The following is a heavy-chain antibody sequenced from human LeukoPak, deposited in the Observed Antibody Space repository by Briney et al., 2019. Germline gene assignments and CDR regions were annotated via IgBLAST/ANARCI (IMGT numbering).Heavy chain of an antibody. D-gene: IGHD1-14*01. CDR1: GFIFSTYD. CDR2: ISYGGEYT. Sequence: PPGGSLRLSCAASGFIFSTYDMTWVRQAPGRGLEYVASISYGGEYTFYSGSVRGRFTVSRDNSRNILFLQMNSLRAEDTALYFCAMKQPGNPYYFHCWGQRTLVTVS. J-gene: IGHJ4*02. V-gene: IGHV3-23*01. CDR3: AMKQPGNPYYFHC.